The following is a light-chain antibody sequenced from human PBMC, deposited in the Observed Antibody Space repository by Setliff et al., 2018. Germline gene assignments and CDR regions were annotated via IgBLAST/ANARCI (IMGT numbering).Light chain of an antibody. CDR1: SRDVGYYNL. CDR2: DFK. J-gene: IGLJ1*01. CDR3: CSYAGGSAFA. V-gene: IGLV2-23*02. Sequence: QSALTQPASVSGSPGQSITISCTGTSRDVGYYNLVSWYQQHPGKAPKVILYDFKTRPSGVSDRFSGSKSGNTASLTISGPQAEDEADYYCCSYAGGSAFAFGTGTKVTVL.